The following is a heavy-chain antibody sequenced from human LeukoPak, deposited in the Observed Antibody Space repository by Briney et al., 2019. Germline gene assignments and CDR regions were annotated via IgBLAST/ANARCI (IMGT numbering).Heavy chain of an antibody. J-gene: IGHJ4*02. V-gene: IGHV3-49*04. CDR3: TTYYDVLTGYHDD. D-gene: IGHD3-9*01. CDR2: IRSKAYGGTT. CDR1: GFTFGDYA. Sequence: PGGSLRLSCTASGFTFGDYAMSWVRQAPGKGLEWVGFIRSKAYGGTTEYAASVKGRFTISRDDSKSTAYLEMDSLKTEDTAVYYCTTYYDVLTGYHDDWGQGTLVTVSS.